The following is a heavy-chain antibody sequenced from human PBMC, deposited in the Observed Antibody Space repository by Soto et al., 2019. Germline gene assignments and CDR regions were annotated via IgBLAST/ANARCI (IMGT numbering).Heavy chain of an antibody. CDR2: INQDGSEK. CDR3: ARDGSSSWYSYYYNGMDV. J-gene: IGHJ6*02. V-gene: IGHV3-7*05. CDR1: GFTFSSYW. D-gene: IGHD6-13*01. Sequence: EVQLVESGGGLVQPGGSLRLSCAASGFTFSSYWMSWVRQAPGKGLEWVANINQDGSEKFYVDSVKGRFTISRDNAKKSLYLQMNTLRVEDTAVYYCARDGSSSWYSYYYNGMDVWGQGTTVTFSS.